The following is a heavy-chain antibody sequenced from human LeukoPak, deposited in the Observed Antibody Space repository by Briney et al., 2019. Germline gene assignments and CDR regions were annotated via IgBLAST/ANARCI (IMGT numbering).Heavy chain of an antibody. Sequence: ASVKVSCKASGGTFSSYAISWVRQAPGQGLEWMGRIIPILGIANYAQKFQGRVTITADKSTSTAYMELSSLRSEDTAVYYCARGSESYYSDSSGYFGYWGQGTLVTVSS. CDR1: GGTFSSYA. V-gene: IGHV1-69*04. J-gene: IGHJ4*02. CDR3: ARGSESYYSDSSGYFGY. D-gene: IGHD3-22*01. CDR2: IIPILGIA.